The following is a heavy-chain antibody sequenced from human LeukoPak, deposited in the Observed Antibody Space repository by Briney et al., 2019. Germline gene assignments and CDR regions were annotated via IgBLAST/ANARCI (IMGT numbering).Heavy chain of an antibody. CDR3: AGLYGSGSYYGY. Sequence: SETLSLTCTVSGGSISSSSYYWGWLPQPPGKEREWIGSIYYSGRTYYNPSLKSRVTTSVDTSKNQFSLKLSSVTGADTAVYYCAGLYGSGSYYGYWGQGTLVTVSS. CDR1: GGSISSSSYY. D-gene: IGHD3-10*01. CDR2: IYYSGRT. V-gene: IGHV4-39*01. J-gene: IGHJ4*02.